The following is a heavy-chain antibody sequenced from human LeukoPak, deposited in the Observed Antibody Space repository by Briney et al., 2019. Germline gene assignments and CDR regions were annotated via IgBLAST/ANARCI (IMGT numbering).Heavy chain of an antibody. CDR2: IAYDGSNK. CDR1: GFNFSNYG. D-gene: IGHD3-3*01. V-gene: IGHV3-30*19. CDR3: AREESGISIFGVVIL. Sequence: GGSLRLSCAASGFNFSNYGMHWVRQAPGKGLEWVAIIAYDGSNKYYADSVKGRFTISRDNSKNTLYLEMNSLGAEDTAVYYCAREESGISIFGVVILWGQGTLVTVSS. J-gene: IGHJ4*02.